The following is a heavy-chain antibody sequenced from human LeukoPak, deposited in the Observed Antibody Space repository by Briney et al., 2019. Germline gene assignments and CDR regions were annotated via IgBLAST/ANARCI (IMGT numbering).Heavy chain of an antibody. J-gene: IGHJ5*02. CDR3: ARQQPSSTLSPFGP. D-gene: IGHD6-19*01. V-gene: IGHV4-39*01. CDR2: IYYSGST. Sequence: PSETLSLTCTVSGGSISSSSYYWGWIRQPPGKGLEWIGSIYYSGSTYYNPSLKSRVTISVDTSKNQFSLKLSSVTAADTAVYYCARQQPSSTLSPFGPWGQGTLVTVSP. CDR1: GGSISSSSYY.